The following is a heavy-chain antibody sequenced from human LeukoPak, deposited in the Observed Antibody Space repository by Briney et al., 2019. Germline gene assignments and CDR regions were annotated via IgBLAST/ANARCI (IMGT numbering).Heavy chain of an antibody. V-gene: IGHV4-59*01. CDR3: ARGVLYGSGSYYSYFDY. CDR1: GGSISSYY. D-gene: IGHD3-10*01. Sequence: SETLSLTCTVSGGSISSYYWSWIRQPPGKGLEWIGYIYYSGSTNYNPSLKSRVTISVDTSKNQFSLKLSSVTAADTAVYYCARGVLYGSGSYYSYFDYWGQGTLVTVSS. CDR2: IYYSGST. J-gene: IGHJ4*02.